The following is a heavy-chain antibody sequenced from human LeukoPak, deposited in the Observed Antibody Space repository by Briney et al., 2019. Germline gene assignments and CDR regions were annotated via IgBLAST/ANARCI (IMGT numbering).Heavy chain of an antibody. Sequence: SETLSLTCTVSGYSISSGHYWGWIRQPPGKGLEWIGSIYHSGSTYYNPSLKSRVTISVDTSKNQFSLKLSSVTAADTAVYYCARDGGSYSSSRWFDPWGQGTLVTVSS. J-gene: IGHJ5*02. D-gene: IGHD6-13*01. CDR3: ARDGGSYSSSRWFDP. V-gene: IGHV4-38-2*02. CDR1: GYSISSGHY. CDR2: IYHSGST.